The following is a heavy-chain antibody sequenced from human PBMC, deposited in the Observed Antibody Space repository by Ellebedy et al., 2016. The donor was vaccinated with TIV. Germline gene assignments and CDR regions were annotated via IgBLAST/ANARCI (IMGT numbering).Heavy chain of an antibody. CDR3: ARWGYYYDSSGYYGAEYFQH. J-gene: IGHJ1*01. V-gene: IGHV4-59*01. Sequence: SETLSLXXTVSGGSISSYYWSWIRQPPGKGLEWIGYIYYSGSTNYNPSLKSRVTISVDTSKNQFSLKLSSVTAADTAVYYCARWGYYYDSSGYYGAEYFQHWGQGTLVTVSS. CDR1: GGSISSYY. CDR2: IYYSGST. D-gene: IGHD3-22*01.